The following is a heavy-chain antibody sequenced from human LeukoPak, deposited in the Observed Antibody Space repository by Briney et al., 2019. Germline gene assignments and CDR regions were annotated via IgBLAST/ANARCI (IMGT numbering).Heavy chain of an antibody. CDR1: GFTFSSSW. CDR2: INPDGSTT. Sequence: QPGGSLRLSCAASGFTFSSSWMHWVRQAPGKGLVWVSRINPDGSTTNYADSVKGRFTISRDNAKNMLYLQMNSLRAEDTAVYFCVRDMDVWAQGTTVTVSS. CDR3: VRDMDV. J-gene: IGHJ6*02. V-gene: IGHV3-74*01.